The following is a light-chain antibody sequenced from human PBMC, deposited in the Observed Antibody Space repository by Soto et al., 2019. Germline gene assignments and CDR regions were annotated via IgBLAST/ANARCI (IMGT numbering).Light chain of an antibody. J-gene: IGLJ1*01. Sequence: QSVLTPPPSASGTPGQRVTISCSGSSSNVGGNPVNWYQHVPTTAPKLLIYTNTQRPTGVPDRFSGSKSGTSASLAISGLQSEDEADYYCASWDDSLNGPVFGTGTKVTVL. CDR2: TNT. CDR3: ASWDDSLNGPV. CDR1: SSNVGGNP. V-gene: IGLV1-44*01.